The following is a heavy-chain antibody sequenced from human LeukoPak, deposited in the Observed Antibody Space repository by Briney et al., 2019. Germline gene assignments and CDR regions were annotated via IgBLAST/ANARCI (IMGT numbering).Heavy chain of an antibody. Sequence: RASVKVSCKASGYTFTGYYMHWVRQAPGQGLEWMGWINPNSGGTNYAQKFQGRVTMTRDTSISTAYMELSRLRSDDTAVYYCARDLGYDYGEGRSWFDPWGQGTLVTVSS. CDR3: ARDLGYDYGEGRSWFDP. V-gene: IGHV1-2*02. CDR1: GYTFTGYY. J-gene: IGHJ5*02. CDR2: INPNSGGT. D-gene: IGHD4-17*01.